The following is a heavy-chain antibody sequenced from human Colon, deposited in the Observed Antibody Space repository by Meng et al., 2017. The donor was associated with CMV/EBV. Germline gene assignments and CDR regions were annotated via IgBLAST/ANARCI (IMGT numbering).Heavy chain of an antibody. J-gene: IGHJ4*02. Sequence: GGSLRLSCVGSGFTFSTYWMSWIRQAPGKGLEWVANIKEDGTETYYAESVKGRFSISRDNSKNSLSLEMSSLRAEDTAVYYCAREGDLVVVPGSTRSPGGNDYWGQGNAGHRLL. CDR2: IKEDGTET. V-gene: IGHV3-7*01. D-gene: IGHD2-21*01. CDR1: GFTFSTYW. CDR3: AREGDLVVVPGSTRSPGGNDY.